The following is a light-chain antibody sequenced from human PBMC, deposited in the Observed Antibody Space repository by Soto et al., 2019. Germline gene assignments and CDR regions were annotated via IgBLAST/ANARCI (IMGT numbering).Light chain of an antibody. J-gene: IGKJ1*01. Sequence: DVVMTQSPLSLPVTLGQPASISCRSSQSLVYSDGNTYLNWFQQRPGQSPRRLIYKVSNRETGVPERCSGRCSGMNFTLQISRVEAEDVGVYSGILGTRLTFGEGTKVAIK. CDR3: ILGTRLT. V-gene: IGKV2-30*01. CDR1: QSLVYSDGNTY. CDR2: KVS.